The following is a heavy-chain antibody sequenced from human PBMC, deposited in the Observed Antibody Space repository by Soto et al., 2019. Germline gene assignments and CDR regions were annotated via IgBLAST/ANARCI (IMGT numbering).Heavy chain of an antibody. CDR2: IIPIFVTA. D-gene: IGHD1-26*01. J-gene: IGHJ4*02. CDR1: GDTFSSYS. CDR3: ARDGGRHSGGIEY. Sequence: QVQLVQSGAEVKKPGSSVKVSCKASGDTFSSYSINWVRQAPGQGLEWMGEIIPIFVTANYAQKFQGRVTITADESTSTAYMELSSLRSEDTAVYYCARDGGRHSGGIEYWGKGTLVTVSS. V-gene: IGHV1-69*01.